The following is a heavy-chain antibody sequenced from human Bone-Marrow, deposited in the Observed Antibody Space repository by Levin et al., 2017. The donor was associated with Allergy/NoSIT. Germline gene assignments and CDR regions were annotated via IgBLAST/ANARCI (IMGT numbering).Heavy chain of an antibody. CDR2: IYYSGST. CDR1: GGSISSYY. D-gene: IGHD6-19*01. CDR3: ARGDSSGGYFQH. J-gene: IGHJ1*01. V-gene: IGHV4-59*01. Sequence: PSETLSLTCIVSGGSISSYYWSWIRQPPGKGLEWIGYIYYSGSTNYNPSLKSRVTISVDTSKNQFSLKLSSMTAADTAVYYCARGDSSGGYFQHWGQGTLVTVSS.